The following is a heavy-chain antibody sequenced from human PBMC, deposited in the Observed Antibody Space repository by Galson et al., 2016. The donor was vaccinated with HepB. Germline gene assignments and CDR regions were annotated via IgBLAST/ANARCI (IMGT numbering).Heavy chain of an antibody. J-gene: IGHJ4*02. D-gene: IGHD6-19*01. CDR1: GFSFSTSG. Sequence: SLRLSCAASGFSFSTSGMSWVRQSPGRGLEWISYISSSSIYTNYADSVKGRFTISRDNAKNSLYLQMNSLRAEDTAVYYCAREAGNGGDYWGQGTLVTVSS. CDR3: AREAGNGGDY. CDR2: ISSSSIYT. V-gene: IGHV3-11*05.